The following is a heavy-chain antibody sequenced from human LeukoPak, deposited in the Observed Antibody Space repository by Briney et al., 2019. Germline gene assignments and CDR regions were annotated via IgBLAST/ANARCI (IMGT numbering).Heavy chain of an antibody. CDR1: GFTFDDYA. CDR2: ISWNSGKI. V-gene: IGHV3-9*01. CDR3: AKDYCSSTSCYADY. D-gene: IGHD2-2*01. Sequence: PGRSLRLSCAASGFTFDDYAMHWVRQAPGKGLEWGSNISWNSGKIGYADSVKGQFTISRDNVKNSLYLQMNSLRAEDTALYYCAKDYCSSTSCYADYWGQGTLVTVSS. J-gene: IGHJ4*02.